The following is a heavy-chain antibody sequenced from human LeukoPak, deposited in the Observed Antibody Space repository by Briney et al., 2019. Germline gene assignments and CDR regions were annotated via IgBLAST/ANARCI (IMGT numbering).Heavy chain of an antibody. J-gene: IGHJ6*03. Sequence: SETLSLTCTVSGGSISSGSYYWSWIRQPAGKGLEWIGRIYTSGSTNYNPSLKSRVTISVDTSKNQFSLKLSSVTAADTAVYYCARRGRQLPSHYYYYYYMDVWGKGTTVTISS. CDR2: IYTSGST. V-gene: IGHV4-61*02. D-gene: IGHD2-2*01. CDR1: GGSISSGSYY. CDR3: ARRGRQLPSHYYYYYYMDV.